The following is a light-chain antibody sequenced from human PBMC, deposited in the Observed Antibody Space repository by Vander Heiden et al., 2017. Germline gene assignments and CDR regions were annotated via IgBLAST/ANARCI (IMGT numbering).Light chain of an antibody. CDR1: NSNIGSNP. CDR3: ATWDDSLSGWV. CDR2: SNN. V-gene: IGLV1-44*01. Sequence: QSVLTQPPSASGTPGQTVTISCSGSNSNIGSNPVNWYHQLPGTAPKLLMYSNNQRPSGVPDRFSGSKSGTSASLAISGLQSEDEADYYCATWDDSLSGWVFGGGTHLTVL. J-gene: IGLJ3*02.